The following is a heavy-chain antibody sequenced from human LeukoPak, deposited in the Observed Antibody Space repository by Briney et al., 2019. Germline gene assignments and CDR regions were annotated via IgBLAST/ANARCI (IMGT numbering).Heavy chain of an antibody. CDR3: VKGGIAAADNYFDY. CDR1: GFTFSNCA. D-gene: IGHD6-13*01. V-gene: IGHV3-64D*06. CDR2: ISSYGDKT. J-gene: IGHJ4*02. Sequence: GGSLRLSCSASGFTFSNCAMHWVRQAPGKGPEYVSVISSYGDKTYYADSVKGTFTISRDNSKNTLYLQMSSLRAEDTAVYYCVKGGIAAADNYFDYWGQGTLVTVSS.